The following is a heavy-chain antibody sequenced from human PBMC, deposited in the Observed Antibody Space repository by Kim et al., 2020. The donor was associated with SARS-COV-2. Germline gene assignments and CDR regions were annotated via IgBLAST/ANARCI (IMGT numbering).Heavy chain of an antibody. CDR3: ARNVNMDFWSGYSVAFDI. J-gene: IGHJ3*02. CDR2: IIPIFGTA. D-gene: IGHD3-3*01. V-gene: IGHV1-69*13. Sequence: SVKVSCKASGGTFSSYAISWVRQAPGQGLEWMGGIIPIFGTANYAQKFQGRVTITADESTSTAYMELSSLRSEDTAVYYCARNVNMDFWSGYSVAFDIWGQGTMVTVSS. CDR1: GGTFSSYA.